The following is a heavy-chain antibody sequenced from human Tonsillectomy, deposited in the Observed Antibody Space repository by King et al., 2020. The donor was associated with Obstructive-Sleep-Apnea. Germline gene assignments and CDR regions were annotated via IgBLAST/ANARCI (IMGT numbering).Heavy chain of an antibody. CDR1: GFTFSSYG. V-gene: IGHV3-30*18. CDR2: ISYDGSNK. CDR3: AKEVIAAAATGGMDV. Sequence: QVQLVESGGGVVQPGRSLRLSCTASGFTFSSYGMHWVRQAPGKGLEWVAVISYDGSNKYYIDSVKGRFTISRDNSKNTLYLQMNSLRPEDTAVYYCAKEVIAAAATGGMDVWGQGTTVTVS. J-gene: IGHJ6*02. D-gene: IGHD6-13*01.